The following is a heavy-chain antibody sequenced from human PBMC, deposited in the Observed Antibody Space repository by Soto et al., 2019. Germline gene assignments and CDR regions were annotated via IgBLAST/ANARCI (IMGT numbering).Heavy chain of an antibody. V-gene: IGHV1-46*03. CDR2: INASGVRT. D-gene: IGHD2-21*02. Sequence: QVQLGQSGAEVKKPGASVKVSCKASGYTFTSYYVHWIRQAPGQGLEWMGIINASGVRTTYAPKFKGRVTMTRDTSTSTVYMELSSLTSEDSATYFCGRILPPATVDYWGQGTLVTVSP. CDR1: GYTFTSYY. CDR3: GRILPPATVDY. J-gene: IGHJ4*02.